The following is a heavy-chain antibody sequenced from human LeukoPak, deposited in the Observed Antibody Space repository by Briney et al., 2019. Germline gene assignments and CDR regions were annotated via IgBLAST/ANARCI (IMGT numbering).Heavy chain of an antibody. J-gene: IGHJ4*02. V-gene: IGHV1-2*02. Sequence: ASVKVSCKASGYTFTDYYMHWVRQAPGQGIEWMGWINPNSGGTNYAQKFQGRVTMTRDTSISTAYMELSRLRSDDTAVYYCARNDILTGYYFDYWGQGTLVTVSS. CDR1: GYTFTDYY. D-gene: IGHD3-9*01. CDR2: INPNSGGT. CDR3: ARNDILTGYYFDY.